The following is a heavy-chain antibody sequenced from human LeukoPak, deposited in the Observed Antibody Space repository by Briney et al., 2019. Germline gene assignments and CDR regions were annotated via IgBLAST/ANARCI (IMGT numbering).Heavy chain of an antibody. CDR2: ISYDGSNK. CDR3: ARTLDKAVAGIMGFYYYYGMDV. CDR1: GFTFSSYA. Sequence: GGSLRLSCAASGFTFSSYAMHWVRQAPGKGLEWVAVISYDGSNKYYADSVKGRFTISRDNSKNTLYLQMNRLRAEGTAVYYCARTLDKAVAGIMGFYYYYGMDVWGQGTTVTVSS. J-gene: IGHJ6*02. D-gene: IGHD6-19*01. V-gene: IGHV3-30*04.